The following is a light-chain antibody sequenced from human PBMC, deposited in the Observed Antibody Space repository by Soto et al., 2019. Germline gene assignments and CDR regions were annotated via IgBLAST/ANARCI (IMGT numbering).Light chain of an antibody. J-gene: IGLJ2*01. CDR2: YDS. CDR1: NIGIKD. V-gene: IGLV3-21*04. CDR3: QLWDSSSDLPHVV. Sequence: SYVLTQPPSVSVAPGKTARITCGRNNIGIKDVHWYQQKPGQAPVLVIYYDSDRPSGIPERFSGSNSGNTATLTISRVEAGDEADYYCQLWDSSSDLPHVVFGGGTKLTVL.